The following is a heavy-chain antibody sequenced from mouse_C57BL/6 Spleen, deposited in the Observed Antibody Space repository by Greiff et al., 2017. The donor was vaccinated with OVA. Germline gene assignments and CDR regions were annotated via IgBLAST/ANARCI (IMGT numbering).Heavy chain of an antibody. CDR1: GYTFTSYG. D-gene: IGHD2-5*01. Sequence: QVQLQQSGAELARPGASVKLSCKASGYTFTSYGISWVKQRTGQGLEWIGEIYPRSGNTYYNEKFKGKATLTADKSSSTAYMELRSLTSEDSAVYFCARRDYSNYVDYFDYWGQGTTLTVSS. CDR3: ARRDYSNYVDYFDY. V-gene: IGHV1-81*01. J-gene: IGHJ2*01. CDR2: IYPRSGNT.